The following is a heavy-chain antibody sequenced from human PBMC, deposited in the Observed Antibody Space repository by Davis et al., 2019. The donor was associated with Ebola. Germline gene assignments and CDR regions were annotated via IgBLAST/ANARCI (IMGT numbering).Heavy chain of an antibody. CDR1: TFSLSSYA. CDR2: ISYDGSNK. CDR3: ARPTWGPYYYYGMDV. V-gene: IGHV3-30-3*01. J-gene: IGHJ6*04. Sequence: PGRSLRPSWPASTFSLSSYAMHWVRQAPGKGLEWVALISYDGSNKYYADSVKGRFTIPRDNSKNTLYLQMNSLRAEDTAVYYCARPTWGPYYYYGMDVWGKGTTVTVSS. D-gene: IGHD3-16*01.